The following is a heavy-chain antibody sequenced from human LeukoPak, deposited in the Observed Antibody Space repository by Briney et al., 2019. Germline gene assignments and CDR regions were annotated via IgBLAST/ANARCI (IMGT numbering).Heavy chain of an antibody. V-gene: IGHV2-5*01. CDR1: GFSLTTIGVG. CDR2: VYWNDDR. D-gene: IGHD2-15*01. J-gene: IGHJ4*02. CDR3: AHRPLSGIYFDY. Sequence: SGPTLVNPTQTLTLTCTFSGFSLTTIGVGVAWIRQPPGKALEWLAVVYWNDDRRYSPSMSSRLTLTKDTPNNQVVLTMSNMDPVDTATYYCAHRPLSGIYFDYWGQGTLVTVSS.